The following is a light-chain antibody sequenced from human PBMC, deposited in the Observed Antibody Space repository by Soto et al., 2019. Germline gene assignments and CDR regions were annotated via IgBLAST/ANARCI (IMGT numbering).Light chain of an antibody. CDR1: SSNIGPGYD. Sequence: QSVQTHPPSVSWAPGHRVAISCTGSSSNIGPGYDVHWYQHLPGTAPKLLIYSNTNRPSGVPDRFSGSRSGTSASLAITGLQAEDEADYYCQSYDSSLSGSVFGTGTKVTAL. CDR2: SNT. CDR3: QSYDSSLSGSV. V-gene: IGLV1-40*01. J-gene: IGLJ1*01.